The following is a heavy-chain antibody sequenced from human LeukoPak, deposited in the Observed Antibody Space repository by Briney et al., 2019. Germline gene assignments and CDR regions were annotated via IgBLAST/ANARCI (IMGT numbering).Heavy chain of an antibody. V-gene: IGHV4-59*01. CDR3: ARGPPTMVVTPGFDY. Sequence: PSETLSLTCTVSGGSLSSYYWSWIRQPPGKGLEWIGYIYYSGSTNYNPSLKSRVTISVDTSKNQFSLKLSSVTAADTAVYYCARGPPTMVVTPGFDYWGQGTLVTVSS. D-gene: IGHD4-23*01. CDR1: GGSLSSYY. J-gene: IGHJ4*02. CDR2: IYYSGST.